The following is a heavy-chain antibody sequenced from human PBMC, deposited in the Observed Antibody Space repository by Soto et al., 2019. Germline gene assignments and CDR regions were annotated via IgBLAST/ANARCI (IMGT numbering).Heavy chain of an antibody. Sequence: SETLSLTCTASGGSISSHDYYWSWMRQHPARGLEWIGYIHNSGIPYYSPSLRSRVTISVDTSQNQVSLELRSVTAADTAVYYCAGKPNALYYFDFWGQGTLVTVSA. CDR1: GGSISSHDYY. CDR2: IHNSGIP. D-gene: IGHD2-8*01. CDR3: AGKPNALYYFDF. J-gene: IGHJ4*02. V-gene: IGHV4-31*03.